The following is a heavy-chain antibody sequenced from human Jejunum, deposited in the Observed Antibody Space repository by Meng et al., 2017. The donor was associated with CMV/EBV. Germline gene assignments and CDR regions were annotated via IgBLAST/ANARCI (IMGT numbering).Heavy chain of an antibody. CDR2: IYNSVNT. CDR3: ARGPRYCSGTNCYTHDY. V-gene: IGHV4-59*01. D-gene: IGHD2-2*02. J-gene: IGHJ4*02. CDR1: ISNYY. Sequence: ISNYYWSWIRQPPGKGLEWIAYIYNSVNTNYNPSLKSRVTISADTSQNQFSLKLTSATAADTAVYYCARGPRYCSGTNCYTHDYWGQGVLVTVSS.